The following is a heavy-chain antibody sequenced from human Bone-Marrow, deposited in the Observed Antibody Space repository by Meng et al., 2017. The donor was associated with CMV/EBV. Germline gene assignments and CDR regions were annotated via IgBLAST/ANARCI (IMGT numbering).Heavy chain of an antibody. J-gene: IGHJ4*02. CDR1: FTGNY. Sequence: FTGNYIHWMRQAPGQGREWMGVINPSDASGSTTYAQKFKGRVSMTRDTSTSTVYMELSNLRSDDTAVYYCARGKHDYDRSGYWGANDYWGQGTLVTVSS. D-gene: IGHD3-22*01. CDR3: ARGKHDYDRSGYWGANDY. V-gene: IGHV1-46*01. CDR2: INPSDASGST.